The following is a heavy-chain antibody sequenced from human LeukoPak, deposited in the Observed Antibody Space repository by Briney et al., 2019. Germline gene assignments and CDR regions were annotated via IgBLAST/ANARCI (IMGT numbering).Heavy chain of an antibody. CDR2: IYHSGST. D-gene: IGHD4-11*01. V-gene: IGHV4-38-2*01. CDR3: ARALQQDYYYGMDV. J-gene: IGHJ6*02. CDR1: GYSISSGYY. Sequence: SETLSLTCAVSGYSISSGYYWGWIRQPPGKGLEWIGSIYHSGSTYYNPSLKSRVTISVDTSKNQFSLKLSSVTAADTAVYYCARALQQDYYYGMDVWGQGTTVTVSS.